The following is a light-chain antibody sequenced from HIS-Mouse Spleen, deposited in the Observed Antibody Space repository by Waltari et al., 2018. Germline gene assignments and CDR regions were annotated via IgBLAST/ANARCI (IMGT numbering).Light chain of an antibody. Sequence: DIQWTQSPSFLSASVGDRVTITCRASQGISSYLAGYQQRPGKAPKLLLYSASTLQSGVPSRFSGSGSVTEFTLTISSLQPEDFATYYCQHLNSYPPTFGQGTKVEIK. CDR2: SAS. J-gene: IGKJ1*01. CDR1: QGISSY. CDR3: QHLNSYPPT. V-gene: IGKV1-9*01.